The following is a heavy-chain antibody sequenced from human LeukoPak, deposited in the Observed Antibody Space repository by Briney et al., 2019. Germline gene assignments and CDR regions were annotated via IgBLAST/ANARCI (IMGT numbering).Heavy chain of an antibody. V-gene: IGHV4-4*07. J-gene: IGHJ5*02. Sequence: SETLSLTCTVSGGSISSYYWSWIRQPAGKGLEWIGRIYTSGSTNYNPSPKSRVTISVDTSKNQFSLKLSSVTAADTAVYYCAREGRGLQLWLGTSWFDPWGQGTLVTVSS. D-gene: IGHD5-18*01. CDR3: AREGRGLQLWLGTSWFDP. CDR1: GGSISSYY. CDR2: IYTSGST.